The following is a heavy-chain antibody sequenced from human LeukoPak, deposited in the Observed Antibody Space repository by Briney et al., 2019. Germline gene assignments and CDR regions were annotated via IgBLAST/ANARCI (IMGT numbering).Heavy chain of an antibody. CDR3: ARAPGDVVVPAAMFDY. CDR2: INHSGST. Sequence: SETLSLTCAVYGGSFSGYYWSWIRQPPGKGLEWIREINHSGSTNYNPSLKSRVTISVDTSKNQFSLKLSSVTAADTAVYYCARAPGDVVVPAAMFDYWGQGTLVTVSS. CDR1: GGSFSGYY. V-gene: IGHV4-34*01. D-gene: IGHD2-2*01. J-gene: IGHJ4*02.